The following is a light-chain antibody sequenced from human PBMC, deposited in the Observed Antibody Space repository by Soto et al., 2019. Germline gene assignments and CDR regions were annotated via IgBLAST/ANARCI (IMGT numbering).Light chain of an antibody. Sequence: EIVMTQSPATLSVSPGERATLSCSASQSMSNNLAGYQQKPGQAPRLLIYGASTRYTGIPDRFSGSGSGTEFTLTISSLQSEDFAIYYCQQYHNWPPFTFGQGTRLEIK. J-gene: IGKJ5*01. CDR3: QQYHNWPPFT. V-gene: IGKV3-15*01. CDR1: QSMSNN. CDR2: GAS.